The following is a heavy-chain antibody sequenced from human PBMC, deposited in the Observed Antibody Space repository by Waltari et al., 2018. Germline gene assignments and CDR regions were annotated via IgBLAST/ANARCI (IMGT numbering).Heavy chain of an antibody. J-gene: IGHJ3*02. D-gene: IGHD4-17*01. Sequence: QITLKESGPTLVKPTQTLTLTCTFSGFSLSTSGVGVGWIRQPPGKALEWLALIYWNDDKRYSPSLKSRLTITKDTSKNQVVLTMTNMDPVDTATYYCARSDYGGNSGAFDIWGQGTMVTVSS. V-gene: IGHV2-5*01. CDR1: GFSLSTSGVG. CDR2: IYWNDDK. CDR3: ARSDYGGNSGAFDI.